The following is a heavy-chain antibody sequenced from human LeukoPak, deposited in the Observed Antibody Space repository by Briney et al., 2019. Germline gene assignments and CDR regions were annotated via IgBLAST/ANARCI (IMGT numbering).Heavy chain of an antibody. D-gene: IGHD4-17*01. CDR3: ATAYGDYGFYYYYYGMDV. CDR1: GYTFTSYY. J-gene: IGHJ6*02. V-gene: IGHV1-46*01. CDR2: INPSGGST. Sequence: APVKVSCKASGYTFTSYYMHWVRQAPGQGLEWMGIINPSGGSTSYAQKFQGRVTMTRDTSTSTVYMELSSLRSEDTAVYYCATAYGDYGFYYYYYGMDVWGQGTTVTVSS.